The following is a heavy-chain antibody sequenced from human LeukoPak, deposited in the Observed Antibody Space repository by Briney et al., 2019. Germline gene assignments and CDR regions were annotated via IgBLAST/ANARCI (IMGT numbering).Heavy chain of an antibody. V-gene: IGHV3-30-3*01. CDR3: ARSSYFSIVRGGVLCGFDY. CDR1: GFTFSSYA. J-gene: IGHJ4*02. CDR2: ISNDGSNS. Sequence: PGGSLRLSCAASGFTFSSYATHWVRQAPGKGLEWVAVISNDGSNSYYADSVKGRFTISRDNSLNTLFLQMNGLSAEDTAVYYCARSSYFSIVRGGVLCGFDYWGQGTLLTVSS. D-gene: IGHD3-10*01.